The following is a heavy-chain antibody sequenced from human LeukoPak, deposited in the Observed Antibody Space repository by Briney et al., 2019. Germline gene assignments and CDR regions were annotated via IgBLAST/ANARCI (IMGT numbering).Heavy chain of an antibody. CDR2: ISYDGSNK. CDR1: GFTFSSYD. V-gene: IGHV3-30-3*01. D-gene: IGHD6-13*01. Sequence: GGSLRLSCAASGFTFSSYDMHWVRQAPGKGLEWVAVISYDGSNKYYADSVKGRFTISRDNSKNTLYLQMNSLRAEDTAVYYCAREGAAACDYWGQGTLVTVSS. J-gene: IGHJ4*02. CDR3: AREGAAACDY.